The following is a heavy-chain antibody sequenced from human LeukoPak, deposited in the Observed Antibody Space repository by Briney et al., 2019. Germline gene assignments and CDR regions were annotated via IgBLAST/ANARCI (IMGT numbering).Heavy chain of an antibody. CDR2: INPSGGST. D-gene: IGHD2/OR15-2a*01. CDR3: ARDNSNWFFDL. CDR1: GYTFTSYY. V-gene: IGHV1-46*01. J-gene: IGHJ2*01. Sequence: ASVKVSCKASGYTFTSYYMHWVRQAPGQGPEWMGTINPSGGSTTYAQNFQGRLTMTTDMSASTVYMELSSLRSDDTAVYYCARDNSNWFFDLWGRGTLVTVPS.